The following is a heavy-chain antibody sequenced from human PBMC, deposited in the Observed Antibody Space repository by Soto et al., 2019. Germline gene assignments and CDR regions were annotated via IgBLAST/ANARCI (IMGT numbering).Heavy chain of an antibody. D-gene: IGHD2-2*01. CDR3: AGPDIVVVPAALDYYYYGMDV. CDR2: ISAYNGNT. V-gene: IGHV1-18*04. CDR1: GYTFTSYG. J-gene: IGHJ6*02. Sequence: QVQLVQSGAEVKKPGASVKVSCKASGYTFTSYGISWVRQAPGQGLEWMGWISAYNGNTNYAQKLQGRVTMTTDTATSTAYMGLRSLRADDTAVYYCAGPDIVVVPAALDYYYYGMDVWGQGTTVTVSS.